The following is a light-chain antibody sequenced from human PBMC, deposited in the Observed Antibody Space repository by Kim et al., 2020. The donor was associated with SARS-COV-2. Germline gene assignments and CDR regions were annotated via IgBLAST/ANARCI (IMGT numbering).Light chain of an antibody. Sequence: AIQMTQSPSSLSASVGDRVTITCRASHVIKNDLGWYQQKPGKAPKLLIFAASSLQSGVPSRFSGSGSGTDFTLTISSLQPEDFATYYSVQNSNCPIAFGHGTRLHIK. V-gene: IGKV1-6*01. J-gene: IGKJ5*01. CDR1: HVIKND. CDR2: AAS. CDR3: VQNSNCPIA.